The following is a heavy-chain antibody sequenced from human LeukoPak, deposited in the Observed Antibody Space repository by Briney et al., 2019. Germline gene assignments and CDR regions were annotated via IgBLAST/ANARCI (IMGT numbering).Heavy chain of an antibody. CDR1: GYTFTSYY. D-gene: IGHD1-26*01. Sequence: ASVKVSCKASGYTFTSYYMHWVRQAPGQGLEWMGMINPSGGSTSYAHKFKGRVTMTRDTSTSTVYMELSSLRSEDTAVYYCARALATRWYYFDYWGQGTLVTVSS. V-gene: IGHV1-46*01. CDR2: INPSGGST. CDR3: ARALATRWYYFDY. J-gene: IGHJ4*02.